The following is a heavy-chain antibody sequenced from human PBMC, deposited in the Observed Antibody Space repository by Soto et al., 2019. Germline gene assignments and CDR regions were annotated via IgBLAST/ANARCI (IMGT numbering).Heavy chain of an antibody. D-gene: IGHD3-22*01. V-gene: IGHV4-39*01. CDR2: IYYDGTT. CDR3: ARQGRNTKIVVVKRYAAEF. Sequence: PSETLSLTCTVSIGSISSTSYYLAWIRQPPGKGLEWIGAIYYDGTTYYTESLKSRVSISVDTSKNRFSLKLNSVTAADTAVYCCARQGRNTKIVVVKRYAAEFWGQGTAVTVSS. CDR1: IGSISSTSYY. J-gene: IGHJ1*01.